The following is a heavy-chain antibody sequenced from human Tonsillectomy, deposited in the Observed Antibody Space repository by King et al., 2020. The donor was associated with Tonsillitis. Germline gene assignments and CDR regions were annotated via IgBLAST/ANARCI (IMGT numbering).Heavy chain of an antibody. J-gene: IGHJ4*02. CDR3: AKDRQWLVDY. D-gene: IGHD6-19*01. CDR1: GFTFSSYG. CDR2: ISYDGSNK. V-gene: IGHV3-30*18. Sequence: QLVQSGGGVVRPGRSLRLSCAASGFTFSSYGMHWVRQAPGKGLEWVAVISYDGSNKYYADSVKGRFTISRDNSKNTLYLQMNSLRAEDTAVYYCAKDRQWLVDYWGQGTLVTVSS.